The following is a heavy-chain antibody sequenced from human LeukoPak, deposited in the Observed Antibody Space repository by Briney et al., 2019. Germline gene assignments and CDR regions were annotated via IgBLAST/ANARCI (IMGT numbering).Heavy chain of an antibody. V-gene: IGHV3-23*01. J-gene: IGHJ4*02. CDR2: MSASGGYT. D-gene: IGHD5-24*01. CDR1: GFTFDRFA. Sequence: GGSLRLSCAASGFTFDRFAMNWVRQAPGKGLEWVSGMSASGGYTYYADSVKGRFTISKDDSKSTLYLQMNSLRAEDTAVYYCTKAGTNFYFDYWGQGILITVSS. CDR3: TKAGTNFYFDY.